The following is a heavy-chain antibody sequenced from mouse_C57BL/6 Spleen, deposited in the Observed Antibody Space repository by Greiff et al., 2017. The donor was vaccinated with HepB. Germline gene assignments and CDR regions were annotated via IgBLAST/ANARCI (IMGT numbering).Heavy chain of an antibody. CDR1: GYTFTDYA. V-gene: IGHV1-15*01. D-gene: IGHD1-1*01. J-gene: IGHJ4*01. Sequence: QVQLQQSGAELVRPGASVTLSCKASGYTFTDYAMHWVKQTPVHGLEWIGAIDPETGGTAYTQKFKGKATLTADKSYSTAYMELRSLTSEDSAVYCCARCENITTIEATDAMDYWGQGTSVTVSS. CDR2: IDPETGGT. CDR3: ARCENITTIEATDAMDY.